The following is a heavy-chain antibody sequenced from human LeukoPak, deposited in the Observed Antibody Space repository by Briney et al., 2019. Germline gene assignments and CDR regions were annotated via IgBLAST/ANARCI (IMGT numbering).Heavy chain of an antibody. CDR1: GFTFSSYN. D-gene: IGHD2/OR15-2a*01. CDR2: ITSSSTYR. J-gene: IGHJ3*02. Sequence: GGSLRLSCAASGFTFSSYNMNWVRQAQGKGLEWVSFITSSSTYRYYADSVKGRFTISRDNAKNSLDLQMNGLRAEDTAVYYCARDNTFVDAFDIWGQGTMVTVSS. V-gene: IGHV3-21*01. CDR3: ARDNTFVDAFDI.